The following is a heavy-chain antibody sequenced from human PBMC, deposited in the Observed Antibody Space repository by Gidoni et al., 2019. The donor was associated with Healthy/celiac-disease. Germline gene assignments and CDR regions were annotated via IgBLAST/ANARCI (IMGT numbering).Heavy chain of an antibody. CDR2: ISSGGST. V-gene: IGHV3-53*01. CDR3: ARDEYYGAGSLGMDV. D-gene: IGHD3-10*01. CDR1: GFHVSSNY. J-gene: IGHJ6*02. Sequence: EVQLVEAGAGLIQPEGSLSLSCAASGFHVSSNYMGWVRQAPGKGLEWVSVISSGGSTAYADTVKRRCTISRDNSKITLYLQMNSLRAEDTAVYYCARDEYYGAGSLGMDVWGQGTTVTVSS.